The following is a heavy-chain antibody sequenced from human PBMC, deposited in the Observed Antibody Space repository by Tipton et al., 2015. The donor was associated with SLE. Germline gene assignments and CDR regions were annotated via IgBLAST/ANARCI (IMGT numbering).Heavy chain of an antibody. CDR3: AMRRGAAGSISYFDY. D-gene: IGHD6-13*01. J-gene: IGHJ4*02. V-gene: IGHV3-53*01. CDR2: IYRGGGT. CDR1: GFTINTNY. Sequence: SLRLSCAVSGFTINTNYMSWVRQAPGKGLGWVSVIYRGGGTYYADSVKGRFSASRDNSKNTLYLQMNSLRAEDTAIYYCAMRRGAAGSISYFDYWGRGILVTVSS.